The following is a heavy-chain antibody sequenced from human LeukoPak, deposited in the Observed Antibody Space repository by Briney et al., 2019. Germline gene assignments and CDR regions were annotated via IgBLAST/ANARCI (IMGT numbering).Heavy chain of an antibody. J-gene: IGHJ4*02. CDR3: AKEPHFLTGYYTDYFDS. V-gene: IGHV3-30*04. D-gene: IGHD3/OR15-3a*01. CDR2: VSYDGNTK. CDR1: GFTFSNFA. Sequence: GGSLRLSCAASGFTFSNFAMHWVRQGPGKGLERVASVSYDGNTKNYADSVKGRFTVSRGNSKNTLYLQMNSLRAEDTAVYFCAKEPHFLTGYYTDYFDSWGQGTLVTVSS.